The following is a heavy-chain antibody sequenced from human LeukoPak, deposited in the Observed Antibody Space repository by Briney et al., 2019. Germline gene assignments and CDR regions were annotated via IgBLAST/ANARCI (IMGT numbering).Heavy chain of an antibody. D-gene: IGHD3-3*01. CDR1: GGSFSGYY. CDR3: ARRFGVVIHYFDY. J-gene: IGHJ4*02. V-gene: IGHV4-34*01. CDR2: INHSGST. Sequence: PETLSLTCAVYGGSFSGYYWSWIRQPPGKGLEWIGEINHSGSTNYNPSLKSRVTISVDTSKNQFSLKLSSVTAADTAVYYCARRFGVVIHYFDYWGQGTLVTVSS.